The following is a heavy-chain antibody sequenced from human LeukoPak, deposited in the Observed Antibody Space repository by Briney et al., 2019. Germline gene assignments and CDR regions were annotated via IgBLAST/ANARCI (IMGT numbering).Heavy chain of an antibody. CDR2: IYYSGST. V-gene: IGHV4-31*03. CDR3: ARGDMVRGVVNWFDP. Sequence: SETLSLTCTVSGGSISSGGYYWSWIRQHPGKGLERIGYIYYSGSTYYNPSLKSRVTISVDTSKNQFSLKLSSVTAADTAVYYCARGDMVRGVVNWFDPWGQGTLVTVSS. D-gene: IGHD3-10*01. J-gene: IGHJ5*02. CDR1: GGSISSGGYY.